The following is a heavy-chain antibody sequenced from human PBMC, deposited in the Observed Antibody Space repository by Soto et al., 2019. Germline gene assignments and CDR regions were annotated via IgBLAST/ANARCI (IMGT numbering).Heavy chain of an antibody. CDR3: TRTSAAAKNYFGMDL. D-gene: IGHD2-2*01. CDR1: GYSFTSYW. V-gene: IGHV5-51*01. Sequence: GESRKISCKGSGYSFTSYWIGWVRQMPGKGLEWMGIIYPGDADTRYSPSFQGQVTISADKSISTAYLQWSSLKASDTAMYYCTRTSAAAKNYFGMDLWGQGTTVTVTS. J-gene: IGHJ6*01. CDR2: IYPGDADT.